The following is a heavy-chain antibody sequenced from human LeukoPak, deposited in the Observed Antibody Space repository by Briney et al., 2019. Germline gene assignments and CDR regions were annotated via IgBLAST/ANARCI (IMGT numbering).Heavy chain of an antibody. CDR1: GFTFKTYA. D-gene: IGHD3-10*01. Sequence: GGSLRLSCAASGFTFKTYAMHWVRQAPGRGLEWVAVLSSDGDYKYYADSVKGRFTISRDNSKNTVYLQMTSLRSEDTAVYYCARPGGGAIRGYLDYWGQGTLVAVSS. J-gene: IGHJ4*02. V-gene: IGHV3-30*04. CDR2: LSSDGDYK. CDR3: ARPGGGAIRGYLDY.